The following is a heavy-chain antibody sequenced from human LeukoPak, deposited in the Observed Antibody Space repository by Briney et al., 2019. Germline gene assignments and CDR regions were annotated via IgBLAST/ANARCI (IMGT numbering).Heavy chain of an antibody. Sequence: PPETLSLTCTVSGGSIRSYYWSWIRQPPGKGLEWIGYMHHSGSTKHNPYLKSRVTISVDTSKSQFSLKLSSVTAADTAVYYCARHAAVEGSSGWSPLWWFDPWGQGTLVTVSS. V-gene: IGHV4-59*08. CDR2: MHHSGST. CDR1: GGSIRSYY. J-gene: IGHJ5*02. D-gene: IGHD6-19*01. CDR3: ARHAAVEGSSGWSPLWWFDP.